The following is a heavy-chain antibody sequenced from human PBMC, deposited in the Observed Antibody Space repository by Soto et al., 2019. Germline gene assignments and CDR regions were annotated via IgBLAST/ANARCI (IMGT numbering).Heavy chain of an antibody. V-gene: IGHV3-23*01. J-gene: IGHJ3*02. D-gene: IGHD6-6*01. CDR2: ISGSGGST. CDR1: GFTFSSYA. CDR3: AKDREYDAGAFDI. Sequence: EVQLLESGGGLVQPGGSLRLSCAASGFTFSSYAMSWVRQAPGKGLEWVSAISGSGGSTYYADSVKGRFTISRDNSKNTMYLQMNSVRAEETAVYYCAKDREYDAGAFDIWGQGTMVTVSS.